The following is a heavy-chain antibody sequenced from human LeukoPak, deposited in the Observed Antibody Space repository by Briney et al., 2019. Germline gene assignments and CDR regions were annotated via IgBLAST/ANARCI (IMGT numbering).Heavy chain of an antibody. Sequence: SQTLSLTCALSGDTVSSNSAAWHSIRQSPSRGPEWLGRTYYRSNLYNDYAVSVESRITINPDTSKNQFSLQLNSVTPEDTAVYYCARGPLGTGAFDIWGRGTMVTVSS. J-gene: IGHJ3*02. CDR1: GDTVSSNSAA. CDR3: ARGPLGTGAFDI. D-gene: IGHD6-13*01. CDR2: TYYRSNLYN. V-gene: IGHV6-1*01.